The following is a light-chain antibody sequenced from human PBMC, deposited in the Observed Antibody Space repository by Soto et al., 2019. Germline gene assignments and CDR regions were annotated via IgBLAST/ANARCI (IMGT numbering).Light chain of an antibody. J-gene: IGLJ2*01. CDR2: DTN. Sequence: QSALTQPPSASGFPGQTVTISCSGSSSNIGTNYVSWYQQLPGTAPKLLIFDTNQRPSGIPDRFSGSKSGTSATLGITGLQTGDEADYYCGSWDRSLSAIVFGGGTKVTVL. V-gene: IGLV1-51*01. CDR3: GSWDRSLSAIV. CDR1: SSNIGTNY.